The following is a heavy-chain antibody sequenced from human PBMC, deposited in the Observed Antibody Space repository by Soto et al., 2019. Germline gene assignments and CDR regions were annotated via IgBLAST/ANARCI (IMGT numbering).Heavy chain of an antibody. J-gene: IGHJ4*02. CDR3: ARLYCSGGSCYFDY. CDR2: ISSSSSSTI. V-gene: IGHV3-48*01. CDR1: GFTFSSYS. Sequence: PGRSLRLSCAASGFTFSSYSMNWVRQAPGKGLEWVSYISSSSSSTIYYADSVKGRFTISRDNAKNSLYLQMNSLRAEDTAVYYCARLYCSGGSCYFDYWGQGTLVTVSS. D-gene: IGHD2-15*01.